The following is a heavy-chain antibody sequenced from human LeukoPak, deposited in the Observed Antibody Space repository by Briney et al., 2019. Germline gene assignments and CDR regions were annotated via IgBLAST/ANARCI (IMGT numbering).Heavy chain of an antibody. CDR2: IYTSGST. CDR1: GASISSYY. CDR3: ARRGVISGIDY. D-gene: IGHD3-10*01. J-gene: IGHJ4*02. Sequence: SETLSLTCTVSGASISSYYYNWIRQPAGKGLEWIGRIYTSGSTNYNPSLKSRVTMSVDTSKNQFSLKLSSVTAADTAVYYCARRGVISGIDYWGQGTLVTVSS. V-gene: IGHV4-4*07.